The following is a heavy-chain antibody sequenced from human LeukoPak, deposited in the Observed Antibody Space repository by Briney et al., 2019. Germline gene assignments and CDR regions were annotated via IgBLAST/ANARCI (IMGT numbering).Heavy chain of an antibody. CDR2: ISSGGSTI. Sequence: PGGSLRLSCAVSGFTLSDYYMSWIRQAPGKGLEWVSYISSGGSTIYYADSVKGRFTISRNNAKNSLYLQMNSLRAEDTAVYYCARDRRNWFDPWGQGTLATVSS. J-gene: IGHJ5*02. CDR3: ARDRRNWFDP. CDR1: GFTLSDYY. V-gene: IGHV3-11*01.